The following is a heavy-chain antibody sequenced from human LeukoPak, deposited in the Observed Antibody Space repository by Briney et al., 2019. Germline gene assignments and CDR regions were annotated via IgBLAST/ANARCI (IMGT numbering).Heavy chain of an antibody. CDR3: ARISVYGDSFDI. D-gene: IGHD2-8*01. CDR1: GFTFSRNW. CDR2: IKEDGSEK. V-gene: IGHV3-7*05. Sequence: PGGSLRLSCAASGFTFSRNWVSWLRQAPGKGLEWVANIKEDGSEKHYVDSVMGRFTISRDNAKNSLYLQMNNLRAEDTALYYCARISVYGDSFDIWGQGTMVTVSS. J-gene: IGHJ3*02.